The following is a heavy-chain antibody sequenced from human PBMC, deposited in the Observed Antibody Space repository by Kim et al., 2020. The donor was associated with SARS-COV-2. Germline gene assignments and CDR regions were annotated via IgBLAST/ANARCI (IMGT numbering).Heavy chain of an antibody. CDR2: INHSGST. CDR3: ARKMGGVDTSMVFVPFGYNWFDP. V-gene: IGHV4-34*01. J-gene: IGHJ5*02. Sequence: SETLSLICAVYGGSFSGYYWSWIRQPPGKGLEWIGEINHSGSTNYKSSLKSRVTISLDTSKNQFSLKLSSVTAADTAVYYCARKMGGVDTSMVFVPFGYNWFDPWGQGTLVTVSS. CDR1: GGSFSGYY. D-gene: IGHD5-18*01.